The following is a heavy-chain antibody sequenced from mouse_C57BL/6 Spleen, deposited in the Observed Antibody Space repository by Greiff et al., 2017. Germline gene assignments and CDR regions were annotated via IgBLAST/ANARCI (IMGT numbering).Heavy chain of an antibody. D-gene: IGHD1-2*01. J-gene: IGHJ1*03. Sequence: QVQLQQPGAELVRPGSSVKLSCKASGYTFTSYWMHWVKQRPIQGLEWIGIINPSDSETHYNQKSKDKATLTVDKSSSTAYMQLSSLTSEDAAVYDDAREGAQVRREYVDVWGTGTTVTVSS. CDR3: AREGAQVRREYVDV. CDR2: INPSDSET. V-gene: IGHV1-52*01. CDR1: GYTFTSYW.